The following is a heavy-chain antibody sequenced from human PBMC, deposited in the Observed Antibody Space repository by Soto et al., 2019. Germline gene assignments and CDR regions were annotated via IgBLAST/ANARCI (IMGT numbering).Heavy chain of an antibody. CDR3: ARHSGYSSGWKYNYYGMDV. V-gene: IGHV5-51*01. J-gene: IGHJ6*02. CDR2: IYPGDSDT. CDR1: GYSFTTYW. Sequence: GESLKISCKSVGYSFTTYWIEWVRQMPGKGLELMGIIYPGDSDTRYRPSFQGQVTISADKSIGTAYLQWDSLKASDTAMYYCARHSGYSSGWKYNYYGMDVWGQGTTVTVSS. D-gene: IGHD6-19*01.